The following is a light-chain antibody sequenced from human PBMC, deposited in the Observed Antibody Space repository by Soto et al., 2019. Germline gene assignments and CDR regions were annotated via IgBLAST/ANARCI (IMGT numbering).Light chain of an antibody. CDR2: GAS. CDR3: QQRSTWPT. Sequence: IVKTQSPPTLSVSPGERATLSCRASERVSSNLAWYQQKPGQAPRLLIYGASSRATGIPDRFSGSGSGTDFTLTISRLEPEDFALYYCQQRSTWPTFGQGTRLEIK. V-gene: IGKV3D-20*02. CDR1: ERVSSN. J-gene: IGKJ5*01.